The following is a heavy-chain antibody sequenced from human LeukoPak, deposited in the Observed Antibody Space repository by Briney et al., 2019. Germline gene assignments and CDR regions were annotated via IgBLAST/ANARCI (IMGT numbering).Heavy chain of an antibody. Sequence: PGGSLRLSCAASGLTFSSYSMNWVRQAPGKGLEWVSSISSSSSYIYYADSVKGRFTISRDNAKNSLYLQMNSLRAEDTAVYYCARDVFGYYGMDVWGQGTTVTVSS. J-gene: IGHJ6*02. CDR3: ARDVFGYYGMDV. CDR1: GLTFSSYS. CDR2: ISSSSSYI. D-gene: IGHD3-16*01. V-gene: IGHV3-21*01.